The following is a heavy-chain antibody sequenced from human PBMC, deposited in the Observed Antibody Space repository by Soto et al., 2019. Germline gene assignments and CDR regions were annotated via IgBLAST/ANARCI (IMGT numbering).Heavy chain of an antibody. CDR1: GGTFSSYA. J-gene: IGHJ4*02. CDR2: IIPIFGTA. D-gene: IGHD3-3*01. Sequence: ASVKVSCKASGGTFSSYAISWVRQAPGQGLEWMGGIIPIFGTANYAQKFQGRVTITADESTSTAYMELSSLRSEDTAVYYCARSGPEYVPPVFLGLDWGQGTLVTVSS. CDR3: ARSGPEYVPPVFLGLD. V-gene: IGHV1-69*13.